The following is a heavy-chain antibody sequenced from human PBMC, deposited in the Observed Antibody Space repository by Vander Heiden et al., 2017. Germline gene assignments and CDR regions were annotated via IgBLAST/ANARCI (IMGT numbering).Heavy chain of an antibody. CDR3: ATPFGYGDYRGFDY. D-gene: IGHD4-17*01. V-gene: IGHV4-39*01. Sequence: EWIGSIYYSGSTYYNPSLKSRVTISVDTSKNQFSLKLSSVTAADTAVYYCATPFGYGDYRGFDYWGQGTLVTVSS. CDR2: IYYSGST. J-gene: IGHJ4*02.